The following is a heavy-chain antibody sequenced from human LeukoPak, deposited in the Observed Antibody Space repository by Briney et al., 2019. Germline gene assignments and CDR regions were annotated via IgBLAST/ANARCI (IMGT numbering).Heavy chain of an antibody. V-gene: IGHV3-23*01. CDR3: ASLYSYGMDV. CDR2: IGGSGEIT. CDR1: GFTFSTYA. Sequence: GGSLRLSCAASGFTFSTYAVSWVRQTPDRGLEWVSTIGGSGEITYYADSVKGRFTTSRDNSKNTLFLQMNGLRAEDTAVYYCASLYSYGMDVWGQGTTVTVSS. J-gene: IGHJ6*02. D-gene: IGHD2-2*02.